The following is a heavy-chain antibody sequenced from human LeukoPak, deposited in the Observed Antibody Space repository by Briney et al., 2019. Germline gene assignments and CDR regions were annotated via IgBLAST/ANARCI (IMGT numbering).Heavy chain of an antibody. V-gene: IGHV3-23*01. Sequence: GGSLRLSCAASGFTFSSYAMSWVRQAPGKGLEWVSAISGSGGTTDYADSVKGRFTISRDNAKNSLYLQLSSLRAEDTAVYYCARDYDYGFDNWGQGTLVTVSS. J-gene: IGHJ4*02. CDR1: GFTFSSYA. CDR2: ISGSGGTT. CDR3: ARDYDYGFDN. D-gene: IGHD4-17*01.